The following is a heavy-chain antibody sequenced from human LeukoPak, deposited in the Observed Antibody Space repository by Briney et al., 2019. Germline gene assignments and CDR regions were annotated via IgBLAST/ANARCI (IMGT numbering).Heavy chain of an antibody. CDR1: GYTFTGYY. CDR3: ARGTEYYDFWNGYDGLTPFDY. CDR2: INPNSGGT. Sequence: ASVKVSCKASGYTFTGYYMHWVRQAPGQGLEWMGWINPNSGGTNYAQKFQGRVTMTRDTSISTAYMELSRLRSDDTAVYYCARGTEYYDFWNGYDGLTPFDYWGQGTLVTVSS. D-gene: IGHD3-3*01. V-gene: IGHV1-2*02. J-gene: IGHJ4*02.